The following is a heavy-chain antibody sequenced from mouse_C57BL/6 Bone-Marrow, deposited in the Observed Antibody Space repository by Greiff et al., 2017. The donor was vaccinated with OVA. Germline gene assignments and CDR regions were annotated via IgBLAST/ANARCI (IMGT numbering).Heavy chain of an antibody. CDR3: ARGNTTVDWYFDV. CDR1: GYTFTSYW. Sequence: QVQLQQPGAELVKPGASVKLSCKASGYTFTSYWMQWVKQRPGQGLEWIGEIDPSDSYTNYNQKFKGKATLTVDTSSSTAYMQLSSLTSEDSAVDYCARGNTTVDWYFDVWGTGTTVTVSS. D-gene: IGHD1-1*01. CDR2: IDPSDSYT. V-gene: IGHV1-50*01. J-gene: IGHJ1*03.